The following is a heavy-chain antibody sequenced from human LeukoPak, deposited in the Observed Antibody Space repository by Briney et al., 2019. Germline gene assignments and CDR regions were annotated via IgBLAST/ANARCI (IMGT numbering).Heavy chain of an antibody. J-gene: IGHJ4*02. CDR3: ARETSFRYYDIWSGWDY. D-gene: IGHD3-3*01. CDR1: GDSVSSNSAA. V-gene: IGHV6-1*01. Sequence: SQTLSLTCAISGDSVSSNSAAWNWIRQSPSRGLEWLGRTFYWSKWYNDYAVSVKSRITINPDTSKNQVSLQLNSVTPEDTAVYYCARETSFRYYDIWSGWDYWGQGALVTVSS. CDR2: TFYWSKWYN.